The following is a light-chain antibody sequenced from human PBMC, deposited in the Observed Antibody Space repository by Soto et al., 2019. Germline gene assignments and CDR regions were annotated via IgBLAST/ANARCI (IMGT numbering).Light chain of an antibody. CDR1: QSVSNNY. CDR3: QQYGRSFT. CDR2: GAS. V-gene: IGKV3-20*01. J-gene: IGKJ4*01. Sequence: EIVLTQSPGTLSLSPGERATLSCRASQSVSNNYLAWYQQKPGQAPRLLIYGASSRATGIPDRFSGSGSGTDFTLTISRLEPEDFAVYYCQQYGRSFTFGGGTKVEIK.